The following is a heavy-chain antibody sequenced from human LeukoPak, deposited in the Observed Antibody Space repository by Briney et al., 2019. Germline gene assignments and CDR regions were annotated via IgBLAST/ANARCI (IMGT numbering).Heavy chain of an antibody. CDR1: GFTVSSNY. J-gene: IGHJ4*02. V-gene: IGHV3-53*05. Sequence: PGGSLRLSCAASGFTVSSNYMSWVRQAPGKGLEWVSVIYSGGSTYYADSVKGRFTISRDNSKNTLYLQMNSLRAEDTAVYYCARDPNTRYCSGGSCGDYFDYWGQGTLVTVSS. CDR2: IYSGGST. D-gene: IGHD2-15*01. CDR3: ARDPNTRYCSGGSCGDYFDY.